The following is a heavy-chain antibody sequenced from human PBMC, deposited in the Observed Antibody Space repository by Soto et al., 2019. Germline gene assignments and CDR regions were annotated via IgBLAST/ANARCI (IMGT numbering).Heavy chain of an antibody. Sequence: QVQLVQSGTEVKKPGASVKLSCKASGYTFLDFYIHWVRQAPGQGLEWMGFINPSGGGTTYAQQFQGRLTMTRDTSTSTVYMELTSLRSEDTAIYYCARDKPFFAAYLGQGTLVT. CDR1: GYTFLDFY. CDR2: INPSGGGT. J-gene: IGHJ4*02. V-gene: IGHV1-46*01. D-gene: IGHD3-3*02. CDR3: ARDKPFFAAY.